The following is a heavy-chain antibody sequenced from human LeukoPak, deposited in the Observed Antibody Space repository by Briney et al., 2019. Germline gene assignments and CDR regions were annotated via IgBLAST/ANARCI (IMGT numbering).Heavy chain of an antibody. Sequence: GGSLRLSCAVSGFTFSSYSMNWVRQAPGKGLEWVSSISSSSSYIYYADSVKGRFTISRDNAKNSLYLQMNSLRAEDTAVYYCAKDQQWLVIGGYFDYWGQGTLVTVSS. CDR1: GFTFSSYS. V-gene: IGHV3-21*04. J-gene: IGHJ4*02. D-gene: IGHD6-19*01. CDR2: ISSSSSYI. CDR3: AKDQQWLVIGGYFDY.